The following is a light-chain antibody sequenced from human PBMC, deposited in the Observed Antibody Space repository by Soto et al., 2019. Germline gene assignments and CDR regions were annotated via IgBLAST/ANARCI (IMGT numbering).Light chain of an antibody. CDR1: QIISRH. J-gene: IGKJ4*01. V-gene: IGKV1-39*01. Sequence: DIQMTQSPSSLSASVGDRDAITCRASQIISRHLNWYQQRPGKDPTLLIYGASNLQSGVPSRISGSGSGTDFTLTISSLQPEDFATYYCQQGYSTPLTFGRGTRVEIK. CDR3: QQGYSTPLT. CDR2: GAS.